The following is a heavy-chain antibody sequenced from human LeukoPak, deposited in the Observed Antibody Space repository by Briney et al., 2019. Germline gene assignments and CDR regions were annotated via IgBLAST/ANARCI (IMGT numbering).Heavy chain of an antibody. J-gene: IGHJ5*02. CDR3: ARGRFDP. CDR1: GGAISGYY. CDR2: IFYSGST. Sequence: SETLSLTCTVSGGAISGYYWSWIRQPPGKGLEWIGYIFYSGSTNYNPSLKSRVTLSVDTSKNQFSLKLSSVTAADTAVYYCARGRFDPWGQGTLVTVSS. V-gene: IGHV4-59*12.